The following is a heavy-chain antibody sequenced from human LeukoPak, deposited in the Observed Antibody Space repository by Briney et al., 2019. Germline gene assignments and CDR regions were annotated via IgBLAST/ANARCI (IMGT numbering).Heavy chain of an antibody. CDR2: IYSGGST. J-gene: IGHJ4*02. V-gene: IGHV3-66*01. Sequence: GGSLRLSCAASEFSVGSNYMSWVRQAPGKGLEWVSVIYSGGSTYYADSVKGRFTISRDNSKNTLYLQMNSLRAEDTAVYYCARSPRYCSGGSCYKGFDYWGQGTLVTVSS. D-gene: IGHD2-15*01. CDR3: ARSPRYCSGGSCYKGFDY. CDR1: EFSVGSNY.